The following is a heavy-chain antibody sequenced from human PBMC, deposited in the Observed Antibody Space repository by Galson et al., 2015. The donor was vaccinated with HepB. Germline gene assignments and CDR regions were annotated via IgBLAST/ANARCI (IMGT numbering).Heavy chain of an antibody. CDR1: GGTFSSYA. J-gene: IGHJ4*02. V-gene: IGHV1-69*04. D-gene: IGHD5-18*01. CDR3: AREGYSYEQHNFDY. CDR2: IIPILGIA. Sequence: SVKVSCKASGGTFSSYAISWVRQAPGQGLEWMGRIIPILGIANYAQKFQGRVTITADKSTSTAYMELSSLRSEDTAVYYCAREGYSYEQHNFDYWGQGTLVTVSS.